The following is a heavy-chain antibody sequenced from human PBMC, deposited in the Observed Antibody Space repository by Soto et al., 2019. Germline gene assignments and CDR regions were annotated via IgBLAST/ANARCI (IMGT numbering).Heavy chain of an antibody. D-gene: IGHD3-10*01. V-gene: IGHV1-18*01. J-gene: IGHJ6*02. Sequence: QVQLVQSGAEVKKPGASVKVSCKASGYTFTSYGISWVRQAPGQGLEWMGWIRAYNGNTNYAQKLQGRVTMTTDTXXXXXXXXXXXXXXXXXXXYYCARDLPTMDVWGQGTTVTVSS. CDR2: IRAYNGNT. CDR3: ARDLPTMDV. CDR1: GYTFTSYG.